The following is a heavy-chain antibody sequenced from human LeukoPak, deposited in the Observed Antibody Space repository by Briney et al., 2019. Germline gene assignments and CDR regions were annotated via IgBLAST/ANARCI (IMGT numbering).Heavy chain of an antibody. J-gene: IGHJ4*02. D-gene: IGHD1-26*01. V-gene: IGHV3-21*01. CDR2: ISSISSYI. CDR3: ARDLYSGSYSYFDY. Sequence: GGSLRLSCAASGFTFSSYSMNWVRQAPGKGLEWVSSISSISSYIYYADSVKGRFTISRDNAKNSLYLQMNSLRAEDTAVYYCARDLYSGSYSYFDYWGQGTLVTVSS. CDR1: GFTFSSYS.